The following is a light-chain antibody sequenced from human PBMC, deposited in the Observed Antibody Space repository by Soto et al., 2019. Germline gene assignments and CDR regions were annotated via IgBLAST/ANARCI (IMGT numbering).Light chain of an antibody. CDR1: SSNIGSNY. V-gene: IGLV1-47*01. CDR3: AAWDDSLSAHYV. J-gene: IGLJ1*01. Sequence: QAVVTQPPSASETPGQRVNISCSGSSSNIGSNYVSWYQQLPGTAPKLLIYRDYQRPSGVPDRFSGSKSGTSASLAISGLRSEDEADYYCAAWDDSLSAHYVFGTGTKLTVL. CDR2: RDY.